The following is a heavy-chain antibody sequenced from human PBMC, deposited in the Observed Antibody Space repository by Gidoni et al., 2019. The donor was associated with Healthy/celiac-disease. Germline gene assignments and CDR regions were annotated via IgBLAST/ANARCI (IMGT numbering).Heavy chain of an antibody. CDR2: ISAYNGNR. Sequence: QVQLLQSGAEVKKPGASVKVSCKASGYTFTTYGINWVRQAPGQGLEWMGWISAYNGNRNYAQKFQGRVTMTTDTSTSTAYMELRSLRSDDTAVYYCARDPTERERNVYLYFDLWGRGTLVTVSS. CDR1: GYTFTTYG. CDR3: ARDPTERERNVYLYFDL. J-gene: IGHJ2*01. D-gene: IGHD1-1*01. V-gene: IGHV1-18*04.